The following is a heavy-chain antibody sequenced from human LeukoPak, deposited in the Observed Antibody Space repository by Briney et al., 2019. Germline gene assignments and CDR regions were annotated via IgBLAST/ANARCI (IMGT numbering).Heavy chain of an antibody. D-gene: IGHD1-1*01. CDR1: GFTFSSHA. CDR3: ANEVRPNDY. V-gene: IGHV3-23*01. CDR2: IDISGGST. Sequence: GGSLRLSCAASGFTFSSHAMSWVRLAPGKGLEWVSSIDISGGSTYYADSAEGRFTISRDNSKNTLYLQMNGLRVEDTALYYCANEVRPNDYWGQGTLVTVSS. J-gene: IGHJ4*02.